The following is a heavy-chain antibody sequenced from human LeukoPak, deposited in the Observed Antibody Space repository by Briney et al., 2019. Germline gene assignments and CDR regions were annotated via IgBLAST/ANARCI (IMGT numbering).Heavy chain of an antibody. CDR2: ISSSTSIM. CDR3: ARGNYHEYGDLPLDY. D-gene: IGHD4-17*01. CDR1: GFTFSGYE. J-gene: IGHJ4*02. V-gene: IGHV3-48*03. Sequence: GGSLRLSCAASGFTFSGYEMHWVRQAPGKGLEWVSYISSSTSIMYYAGSVKGRFTISRDNAKNSLYLQMNNLRAEDTAIYYCARGNYHEYGDLPLDYWGQGTLVTVSS.